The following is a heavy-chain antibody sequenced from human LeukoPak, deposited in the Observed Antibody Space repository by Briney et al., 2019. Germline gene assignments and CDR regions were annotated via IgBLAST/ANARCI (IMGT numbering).Heavy chain of an antibody. CDR2: INHSGST. V-gene: IGHV4-34*01. J-gene: IGHJ6*03. D-gene: IGHD3-10*01. Sequence: SETLSLTCLVYGGSFSGYYWSWIRQPPGKGLEWIGEINHSGSTNYNPCLKSRVTISVDTSKNQFSLKLSSVTAADTAVYYCARGKGTYYYYMDVWGKGTTVTVSS. CDR1: GGSFSGYY. CDR3: ARGKGTYYYYMDV.